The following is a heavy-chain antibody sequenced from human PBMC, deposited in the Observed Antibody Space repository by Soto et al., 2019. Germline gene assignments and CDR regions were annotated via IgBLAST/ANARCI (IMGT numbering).Heavy chain of an antibody. CDR3: ARGGYYDNSWGKLSHYGLDV. CDR1: GYTFIRYG. J-gene: IGHJ6*02. V-gene: IGHV1-18*01. CDR2: ISPYNDYT. D-gene: IGHD3-16*01. Sequence: QVQLAQSANEVKKPGASVRVSCKAAGYTFIRYGIAWVRQAPGQGLEWMGWISPYNDYTVYAQKFQGRVSMTADTSQRTVYMNRSGLKSDDTAVYYCARGGYYDNSWGKLSHYGLDVWGQGTSVSVSS.